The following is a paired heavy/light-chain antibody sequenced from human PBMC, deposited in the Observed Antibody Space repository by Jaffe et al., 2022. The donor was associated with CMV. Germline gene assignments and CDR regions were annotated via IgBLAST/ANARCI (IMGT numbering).Light chain of an antibody. V-gene: IGKV3-11*01. CDR3: QQRSNWPGT. CDR2: DAS. CDR1: QSVSSY. Sequence: EIVLTQSPATLSLSPGERATLSCRASQSVSSYLAWYQQKPGQAPRLLIYDASNRATGIPARFSGSGSGTDFTLTISSLEPEDFAVYYCQQRSNWPGTFGQGTKLEIK. J-gene: IGKJ2*01.
Heavy chain of an antibody. CDR2: ISSSSSYI. CDR3: ARERGYCSSTSCYLGDLYYYYYYMDV. V-gene: IGHV3-21*01. CDR1: GFTFSSYS. J-gene: IGHJ6*03. D-gene: IGHD2-2*01. Sequence: EVQLVESGGGLVKPGGSLRLSCAASGFTFSSYSMNWVRQAPGKGLEWVSSISSSSSYIYYADSVKGRFTISRDNAKNSLYLQMNSLRAEDTAVYYCARERGYCSSTSCYLGDLYYYYYYMDVWGKGTTVTVSS.